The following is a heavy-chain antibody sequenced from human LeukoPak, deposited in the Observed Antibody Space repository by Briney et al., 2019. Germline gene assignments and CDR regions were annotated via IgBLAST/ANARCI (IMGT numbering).Heavy chain of an antibody. CDR1: GFTVSGTH. CDR3: AKDEATSGGGLAS. J-gene: IGHJ4*02. D-gene: IGHD3-16*01. Sequence: GGSLRLSCAASGFTVSGTHMSWVRQAPGKGLEWVSAMYTGGTTYYADSVKGRFTISRDNSRNTLFLHMSSLRADDTAVYYCAKDEATSGGGLASWGQGTLVTASS. V-gene: IGHV3-53*01. CDR2: MYTGGTT.